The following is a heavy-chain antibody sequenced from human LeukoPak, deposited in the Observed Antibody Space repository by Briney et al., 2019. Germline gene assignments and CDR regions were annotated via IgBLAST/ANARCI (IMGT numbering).Heavy chain of an antibody. D-gene: IGHD2-2*01. J-gene: IGHJ4*02. V-gene: IGHV3-30*18. Sequence: PGGSLRLSCAASRFTFSSYGMHWVRQAPGKGLEWVAVISYDGSNKYYADSVKGRFTISRDNSKNTLYLQMNSLRAEDTAVYYCAKGRNEIVPAAIDYWGQGTLVTVSS. CDR3: AKGRNEIVPAAIDY. CDR2: ISYDGSNK. CDR1: RFTFSSYG.